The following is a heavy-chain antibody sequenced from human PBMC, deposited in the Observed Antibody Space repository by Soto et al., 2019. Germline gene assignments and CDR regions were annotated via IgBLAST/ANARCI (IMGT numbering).Heavy chain of an antibody. V-gene: IGHV3-30*03. Sequence: GGSLRLSCAASGFTFSSYGMHWVRQAPGKGLEWVAVISYDGSNKYYADSVKGRFTISRDNSKNTLYLQMNSLRAEDTAVYYCARGDHSSSWRFIYFDYWGQGTLVTVSS. CDR3: ARGDHSSSWRFIYFDY. CDR1: GFTFSSYG. J-gene: IGHJ4*02. D-gene: IGHD6-13*01. CDR2: ISYDGSNK.